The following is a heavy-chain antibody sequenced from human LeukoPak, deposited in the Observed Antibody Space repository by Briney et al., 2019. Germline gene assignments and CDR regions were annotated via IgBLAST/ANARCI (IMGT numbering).Heavy chain of an antibody. J-gene: IGHJ6*03. Sequence: GGSLRLSCVVSGFTFSSYHMNWPPRAQGKGREWFIPISSSSSYLYYADEVKGRFTISRDNAKNSLYLQMNSLRAEDTAVYYCARAGSLYYYYMDVWGKGTTVTVSS. CDR1: GFTFSSYH. V-gene: IGHV3-21*01. CDR2: ISSSSSYL. D-gene: IGHD1-14*01. CDR3: ARAGSLYYYYMDV.